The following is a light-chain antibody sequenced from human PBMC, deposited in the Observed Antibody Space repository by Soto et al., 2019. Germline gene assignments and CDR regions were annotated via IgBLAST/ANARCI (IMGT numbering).Light chain of an antibody. CDR3: QQCNTFWT. J-gene: IGKJ1*01. Sequence: IRLTHSPSVLSASVEDRVTITCRASQGISSYLAWYQQKPGKAPKLLIYAASTLQSGVPSRFSGSGSGTEFTLTISSLQPDDFATYYCQQCNTFWTFGQGTKVDI. CDR1: QGISSY. V-gene: IGKV1-9*01. CDR2: AAS.